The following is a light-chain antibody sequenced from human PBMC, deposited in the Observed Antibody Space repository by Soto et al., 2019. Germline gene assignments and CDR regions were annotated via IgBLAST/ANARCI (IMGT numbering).Light chain of an antibody. CDR2: AAS. CDR1: QSISSY. CDR3: QQSYSIPIT. V-gene: IGKV1-39*01. Sequence: DIKMSQSPSSLSATVGDRVTITCRASQSISSYLNWYQQKPGKAPKLLIYAASSLQSGVPSRFSGSGSGTDFTLTISSLQPEDFATYYCQQSYSIPITFGQGTLLE. J-gene: IGKJ5*01.